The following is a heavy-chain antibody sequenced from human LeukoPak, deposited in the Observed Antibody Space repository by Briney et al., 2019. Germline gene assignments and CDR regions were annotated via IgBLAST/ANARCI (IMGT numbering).Heavy chain of an antibody. CDR3: AKDQRGCSGGSCYSGGY. D-gene: IGHD2-15*01. V-gene: IGHV3-74*01. CDR1: GFTFSSYW. J-gene: IGHJ4*02. Sequence: PGGSLRLSCAASGFTFSSYWMHWVRQAPGKGLVWVSRINSDGSSTSYADSVKGRFTISRDNAKNTLYLQMNSLRAEDTAVYYCAKDQRGCSGGSCYSGGYWGQGTLVTVSS. CDR2: INSDGSST.